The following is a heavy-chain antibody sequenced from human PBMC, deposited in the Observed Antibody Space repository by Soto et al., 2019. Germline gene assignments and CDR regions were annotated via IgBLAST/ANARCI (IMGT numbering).Heavy chain of an antibody. CDR2: IWYDGSNK. V-gene: IGHV3-33*01. CDR1: GFTFSSYG. Sequence: VQLVESGGGLVQPGGSLRLSCAASGFTFSSYGMHWVRQAPGKGLEWVAVIWYDGSNKYYADSVKGRFTISRDNSKNTLYLQMNSLRAEDTAVYYCARGYCSGGSCYLTPNDAFDIWGQGTMVTVSS. D-gene: IGHD2-15*01. CDR3: ARGYCSGGSCYLTPNDAFDI. J-gene: IGHJ3*02.